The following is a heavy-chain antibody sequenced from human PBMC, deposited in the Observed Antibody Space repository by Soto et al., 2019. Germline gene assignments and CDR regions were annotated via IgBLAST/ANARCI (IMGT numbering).Heavy chain of an antibody. D-gene: IGHD4-17*01. J-gene: IGHJ4*02. CDR1: GGSISNVNDC. CDR3: ARSQTAVTSYDY. Sequence: SETLSLTCIVSGGSISNVNDCWSWIRQRPDKGLEWIGHIYSGGSIYNNPSLTSRVTISVDTSKNQFSLKLSSVTAADTAVYYCARSQTAVTSYDYWGQGTLVTVSS. V-gene: IGHV4-30-4*01. CDR2: IYSGGSI.